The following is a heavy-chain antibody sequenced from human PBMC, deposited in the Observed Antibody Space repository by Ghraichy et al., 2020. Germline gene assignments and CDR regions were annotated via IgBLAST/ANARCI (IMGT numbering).Heavy chain of an antibody. V-gene: IGHV3-48*01. CDR2: ITGSSITI. CDR3: ARLPLPRRAAVGDWYFDL. Sequence: SCEGSGFSFSDYSMIWVRLTPRKALEWVSYITGSSITIFYTDSVKGRFTISRDNAKNSLYLQMNSLRAEDTAVYYCARLPLPRRAAVGDWYFDLWGRGTLVPVSS. D-gene: IGHD6-13*01. J-gene: IGHJ2*01. CDR1: GFSFSDYS.